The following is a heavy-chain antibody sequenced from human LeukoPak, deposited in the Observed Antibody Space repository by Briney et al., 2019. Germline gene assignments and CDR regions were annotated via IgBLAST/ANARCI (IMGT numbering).Heavy chain of an antibody. Sequence: ASVKVSCKASGGTFSSYAISWVRQAPGQGLEWMGIINPSGGSTSYAQKFQGRVTMTRDMSTSTVYMELSSLRSEDTAVYYCARDGSIVGATTEVGSDFDYWGQGTLVTVSS. CDR2: INPSGGST. J-gene: IGHJ4*02. D-gene: IGHD1-26*01. V-gene: IGHV1-46*01. CDR3: ARDGSIVGATTEVGSDFDY. CDR1: GGTFSSYA.